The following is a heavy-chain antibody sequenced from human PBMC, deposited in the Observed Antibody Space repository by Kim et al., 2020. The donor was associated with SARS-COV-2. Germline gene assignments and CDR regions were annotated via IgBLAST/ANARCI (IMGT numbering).Heavy chain of an antibody. CDR3: ARTLSSTAGF. D-gene: IGHD4-17*01. CDR2: N. J-gene: IGHJ4*02. V-gene: IGHV3-11*01. Sequence: NYCAGPVKGRSTISRDNAKNSLYLQMNSLRAGDTAVYYCARTLSSTAGFWGQRTLVTVSS.